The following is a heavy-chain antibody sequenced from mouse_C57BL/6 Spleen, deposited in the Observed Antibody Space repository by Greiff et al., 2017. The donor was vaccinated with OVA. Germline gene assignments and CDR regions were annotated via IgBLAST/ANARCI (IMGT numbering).Heavy chain of an antibody. CDR3: ARRTTVVDYAMDY. J-gene: IGHJ4*01. Sequence: EVKLVESGGGLVKPGGSLKLSCAASGFTFSDYGMHWVRQAPEKGLEWVAYISSGSSTIYYADTVKGRFTISRDNAKNTLFLQMTSLRSEDTAMYYCARRTTVVDYAMDYWGQGTSVTVSS. CDR2: ISSGSSTI. CDR1: GFTFSDYG. V-gene: IGHV5-17*01. D-gene: IGHD1-1*01.